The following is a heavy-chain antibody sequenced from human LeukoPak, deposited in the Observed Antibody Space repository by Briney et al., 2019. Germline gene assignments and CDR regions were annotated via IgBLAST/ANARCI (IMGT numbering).Heavy chain of an antibody. CDR3: ARDGWL. CDR1: GFTFSTYN. J-gene: IGHJ4*02. V-gene: IGHV3-48*01. D-gene: IGHD5-12*01. Sequence: GGSLRLSCAASGFTFSTYNFNWVRQAPGKGLEWVSYISSSSGIMYYADSVKGRFTISRDNAKNSVYLQMNSLRVEDTAVYYCARDGWLRGQGTLVTVSS. CDR2: ISSSSGIM.